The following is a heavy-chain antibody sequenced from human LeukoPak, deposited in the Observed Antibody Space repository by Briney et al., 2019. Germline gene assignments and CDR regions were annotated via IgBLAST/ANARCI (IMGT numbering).Heavy chain of an antibody. J-gene: IGHJ4*02. V-gene: IGHV5-51*01. CDR1: GYSFTYYW. CDR3: ARQDGSGIYYFDY. Sequence: GESLKISCKGSGYSFTYYWIGWVRQMPGKGLEWMAIIYPGDSDSRYSPSFQGQVTISADKSLNTAYLQWSSLKASDTAKYYCARQDGSGIYYFDYWGQGTLVTVFS. D-gene: IGHD3-10*01. CDR2: IYPGDSDS.